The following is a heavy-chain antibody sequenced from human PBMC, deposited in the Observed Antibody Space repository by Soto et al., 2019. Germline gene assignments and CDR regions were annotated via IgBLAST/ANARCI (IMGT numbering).Heavy chain of an antibody. D-gene: IGHD1-26*01. CDR3: ARAVVGATTYPLDY. V-gene: IGHV1-2*04. Sequence: ASVKVSCKASGYTFTGYYMHWVRQAPGQGLEWMGWINPNSGGTNYAQKFQGWVTMTRDTSISTAYMELSRLRSDDTAVYYCARAVVGATTYPLDYWGQGTLVTVSS. CDR2: INPNSGGT. CDR1: GYTFTGYY. J-gene: IGHJ4*02.